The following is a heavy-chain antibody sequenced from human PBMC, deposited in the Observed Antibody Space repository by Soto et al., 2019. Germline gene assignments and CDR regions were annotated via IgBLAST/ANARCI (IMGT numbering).Heavy chain of an antibody. Sequence: LRLSCAASGFTFSSYSMNWVRQAPGKGLEWVSSISSSSSYIYYADSVKGRFTISRDNAKNSLYLQMNSLRAEDTAVYYCARVSNWNYVVAQDVFDIWGQGTMVTVSS. D-gene: IGHD1-7*01. CDR3: ARVSNWNYVVAQDVFDI. CDR2: ISSSSSYI. CDR1: GFTFSSYS. J-gene: IGHJ3*02. V-gene: IGHV3-21*01.